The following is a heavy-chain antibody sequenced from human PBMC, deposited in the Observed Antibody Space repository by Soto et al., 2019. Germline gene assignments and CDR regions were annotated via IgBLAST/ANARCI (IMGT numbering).Heavy chain of an antibody. V-gene: IGHV1-18*01. CDR2: ISAYNGNT. D-gene: IGHD2-15*01. CDR3: ARTPDH. Sequence: ASVKVSCKASGYTFASYGISWVRQAPGQGLEWMGWISAYNGNTKYAQKLQGRVTMTTDTSKNQFSLKLSSVTAADTAVYYCARTPDHWGQGTLVTVSS. CDR1: GYTFASYG. J-gene: IGHJ4*02.